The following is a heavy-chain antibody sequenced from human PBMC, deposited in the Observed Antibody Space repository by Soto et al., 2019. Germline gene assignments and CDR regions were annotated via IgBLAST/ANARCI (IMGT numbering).Heavy chain of an antibody. Sequence: QVQLQQSGPGLVKPSETLSLTCTVSSGPSSSHNWGWIRQPPGRGLEWIGYVYSTGGTSYNPSPKSRVTISADTSTNHISLTLSSVTAADTAVYYCVRQGIGTQHGLVDVWGQGTTVTVSS. CDR1: SGPSSSHN. CDR3: VRQGIGTQHGLVDV. CDR2: VYSTGGT. D-gene: IGHD3-10*01. V-gene: IGHV4-59*08. J-gene: IGHJ6*02.